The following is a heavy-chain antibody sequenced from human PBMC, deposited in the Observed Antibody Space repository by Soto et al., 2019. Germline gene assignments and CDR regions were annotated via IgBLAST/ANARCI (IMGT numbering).Heavy chain of an antibody. CDR3: ARTVDIAFGAFDI. CDR1: VYSFTRYD. Sequence: SVKVSCKASVYSFTRYDIDCVRQATGQGLEWMGWMNPNSGNTGYAQKFQGRVTMTRNTSISTAYMELSSLRSEDTAVYYCARTVDIAFGAFDIWGQGTMVTVSS. J-gene: IGHJ3*02. V-gene: IGHV1-8*01. CDR2: MNPNSGNT. D-gene: IGHD5-12*01.